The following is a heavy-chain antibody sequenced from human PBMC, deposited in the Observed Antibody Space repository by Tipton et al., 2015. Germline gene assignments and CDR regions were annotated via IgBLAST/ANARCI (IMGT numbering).Heavy chain of an antibody. CDR3: ARGGDYDDSSGEFDY. V-gene: IGHV3-21*01. CDR2: ISSRTSYI. D-gene: IGHD3-22*01. Sequence: GSLRLSCAASGFTFSTYTMHWVRQAPGKGLEWVSSISSRTSYIYYADSVKGRFTISRDNAKNALYLQMNSLRAEDTAVYYCARGGDYDDSSGEFDYWGQGTLVTVSS. CDR1: GFTFSTYT. J-gene: IGHJ4*02.